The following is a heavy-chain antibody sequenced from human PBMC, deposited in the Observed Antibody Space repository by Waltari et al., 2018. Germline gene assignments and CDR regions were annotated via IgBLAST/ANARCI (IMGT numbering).Heavy chain of an antibody. CDR3: ARVYYDSSGYYMNWYFDL. CDR2: INPSGGST. J-gene: IGHJ2*01. D-gene: IGHD3-22*01. V-gene: IGHV1-46*03. Sequence: QVQLVQSGAEVKKPGASVKVSCKASGYTFTSYYMHWVRQAPGQGLEWMGIINPSGGSTSYAQKFQGRVTMTRDTSTCTVYMELSSLRSEDTAVYYCARVYYDSSGYYMNWYFDLWGRGTLVTVSS. CDR1: GYTFTSYY.